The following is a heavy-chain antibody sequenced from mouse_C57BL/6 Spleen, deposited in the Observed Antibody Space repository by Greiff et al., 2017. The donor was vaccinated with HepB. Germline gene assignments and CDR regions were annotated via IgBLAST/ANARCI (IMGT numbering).Heavy chain of an antibody. D-gene: IGHD2-4*01. Sequence: QVQLKESGPGLVQPSQSLSITCTVSGFSLTSYGVHWVRQSPGKGLEWLGVIWSGGSTDYNAAFISRLSISKDNSKSQVFFKMNSLQADDTAIYYCARLNYDYDGDAMDYWGQGTSVTVSS. V-gene: IGHV2-2*01. CDR3: ARLNYDYDGDAMDY. J-gene: IGHJ4*01. CDR1: GFSLTSYG. CDR2: IWSGGST.